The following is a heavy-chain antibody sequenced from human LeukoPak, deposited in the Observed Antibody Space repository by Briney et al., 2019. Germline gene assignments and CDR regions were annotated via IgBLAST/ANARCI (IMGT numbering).Heavy chain of an antibody. J-gene: IGHJ5*02. V-gene: IGHV4-4*07. CDR2: IYTSGST. D-gene: IGHD3-10*01. CDR3: ARGRGVRGVIIIRMTKGGYWFDP. CDR1: GVSISSYY. Sequence: NPSETLSLTCTVSGVSISSYYWSWIRQPAGKGLEWIGRIYTSGSTNYNPSLKSRVTMSVDTSKNQFSLKLSSVTAADTAVYYCARGRGVRGVIIIRMTKGGYWFDPWGQGTLVTVSP.